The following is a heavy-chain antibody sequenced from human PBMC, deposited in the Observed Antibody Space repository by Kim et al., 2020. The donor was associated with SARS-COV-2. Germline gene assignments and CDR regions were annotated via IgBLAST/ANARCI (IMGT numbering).Heavy chain of an antibody. CDR2: DGRNK. V-gene: IGHV3-30*02. CDR3: ARTGDFDY. Sequence: DGRNKYYADSVKGRFTISRDNSNNTHLQMNSLRAEDTAVYYCARTGDFDYWGQGTLVTVSS. J-gene: IGHJ4*02. D-gene: IGHD3-10*01.